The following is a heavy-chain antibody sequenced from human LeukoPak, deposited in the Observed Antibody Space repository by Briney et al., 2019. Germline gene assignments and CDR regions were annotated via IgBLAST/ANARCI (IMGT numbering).Heavy chain of an antibody. CDR3: ARVGSSYYGSGSYYLDDY. D-gene: IGHD3-10*01. V-gene: IGHV4-59*08. CDR2: IFYSGST. Sequence: SETLSLTCTVSGGSMSSYYWSWIRQPPGKGLEWIGYIFYSGSTEYNPSLKTPITISVDTSKNQFSLKLRSVTAADTAVYYCARVGSSYYGSGSYYLDDYWGQGTLVTVSS. CDR1: GGSMSSYY. J-gene: IGHJ4*02.